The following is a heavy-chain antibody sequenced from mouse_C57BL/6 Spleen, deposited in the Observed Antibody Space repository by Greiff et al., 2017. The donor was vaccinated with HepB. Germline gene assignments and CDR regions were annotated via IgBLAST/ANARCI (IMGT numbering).Heavy chain of an antibody. Sequence: EVKLEESGGGLVQPGGSLSLSCAASGFTFTDYYMSWVRQPPGKALEWLGFIRNKANGYTTEYSASVKGRFTISRDNSQSILYLQMNALRAEDSATYYCARYSRYFDYWGQGTTLTVSS. J-gene: IGHJ2*01. CDR1: GFTFTDYY. CDR2: IRNKANGYTT. V-gene: IGHV7-3*01. CDR3: ARYSRYFDY.